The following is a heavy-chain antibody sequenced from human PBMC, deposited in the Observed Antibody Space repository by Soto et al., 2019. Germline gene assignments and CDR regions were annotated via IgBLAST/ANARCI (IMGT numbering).Heavy chain of an antibody. CDR3: VRDLDGSGSYYTDY. J-gene: IGHJ4*02. CDR2: ISAYNGNI. V-gene: IGHV1-18*04. D-gene: IGHD3-10*01. CDR1: GYTFTGYY. Sequence: QVQLVQSGAEVKKPGASVKVSCKASGYTFTGYYIHWVRQAPGQGLEWMGWISAYNGNIKYAQNLQGRVTMTTDTSTSTAYMEMRSLRSDDTAVYYCVRDLDGSGSYYTDYWGPGTLVTVSS.